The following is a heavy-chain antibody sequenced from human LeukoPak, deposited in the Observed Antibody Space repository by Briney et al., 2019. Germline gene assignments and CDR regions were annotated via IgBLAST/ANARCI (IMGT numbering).Heavy chain of an antibody. CDR3: ARSNVVVVAATPDAFDI. CDR1: GGTFRSCA. J-gene: IGHJ3*02. V-gene: IGHV1-69*05. CDR2: IIPIFGTA. D-gene: IGHD2-15*01. Sequence: ASVKVSCKASGGTFRSCAISWVRQAPGQGLEWMGGIIPIFGTANYAQKFQGRVTITTDESTSTAYMEPSSLRSEDTAVYYCARSNVVVVAATPDAFDIWGQGTMVTVSS.